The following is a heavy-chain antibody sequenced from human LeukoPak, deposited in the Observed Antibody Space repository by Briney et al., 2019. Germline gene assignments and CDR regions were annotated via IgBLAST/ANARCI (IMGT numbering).Heavy chain of an antibody. CDR2: IYYSGST. J-gene: IGHJ4*02. CDR1: GDSIINYY. CDR3: ARHRGSGSPYFDY. Sequence: SETLSLTCTVSGDSIINYYWSWIRQSPGKGLERIGYIYYSGSTKYNPSLKSRVTISVDTSKNQFSLKLSSVTAADTAVYYCARHRGSGSPYFDYWGQGTLVTVYS. D-gene: IGHD3-10*01. V-gene: IGHV4-59*08.